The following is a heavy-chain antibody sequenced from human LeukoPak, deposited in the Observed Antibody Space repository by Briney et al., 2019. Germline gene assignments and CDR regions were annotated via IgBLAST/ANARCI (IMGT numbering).Heavy chain of an antibody. J-gene: IGHJ6*02. CDR1: GGSISSSNW. CDR2: IYHRGST. D-gene: IGHD6-13*01. V-gene: IGHV4-4*02. Sequence: KPSETLSLTCAVSGGSISSSNWWSWVRQPPGKGLEWIGGIYHRGSTNYNPSLNSRVTILVDTSKNQFSLKLSSVTAADTAVYYCAREASAAGNYVFRNYNGMDVWGQGTTVTVSS. CDR3: AREASAAGNYVFRNYNGMDV.